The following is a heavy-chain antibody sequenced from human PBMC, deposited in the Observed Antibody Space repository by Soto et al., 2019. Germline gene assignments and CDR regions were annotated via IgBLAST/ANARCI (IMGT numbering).Heavy chain of an antibody. CDR1: GYTFTSYG. V-gene: IGHV1-18*01. J-gene: IGHJ4*02. CDR3: ARDWGYDPHFHLFDY. Sequence: QVQLVQSGAEVKKPGASVKVSCKASGYTFTSYGISWVRQAPGQGLEWMGWISAYNGNTNYAQKLQGRVTMTTDTSTSTAYIELRSLRSDDTAVYYCARDWGYDPHFHLFDYWGQGTLVTVSS. CDR2: ISAYNGNT. D-gene: IGHD5-12*01.